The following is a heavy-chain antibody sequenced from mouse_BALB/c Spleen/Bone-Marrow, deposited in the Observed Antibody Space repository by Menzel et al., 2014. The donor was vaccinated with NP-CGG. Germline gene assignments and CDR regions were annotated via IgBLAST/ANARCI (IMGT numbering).Heavy chain of an antibody. Sequence: QVQLQQSGPGLVAPSQSLSITCTVSGFSLTDYGVSWIRQPPGKGLEWLGVIWGVGTTYYNSALKSRLSISKDNSKSXVFLKMNGLQTDDTAIYYCAKIYYDFDGFAHWGQGTLVTVSA. CDR2: IWGVGTT. CDR3: AKIYYDFDGFAH. V-gene: IGHV2-6-5*01. CDR1: GFSLTDYG. J-gene: IGHJ3*01. D-gene: IGHD2-4*01.